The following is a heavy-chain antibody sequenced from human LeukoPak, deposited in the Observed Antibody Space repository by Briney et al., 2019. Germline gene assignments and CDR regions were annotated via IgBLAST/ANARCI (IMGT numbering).Heavy chain of an antibody. CDR3: ATPGSSYGGYNWGVLGY. Sequence: VSVKVSCKVSGYTLTELSMHWVRQAPGKGLEWMGGFDPEDGETIYAQKFQGRVTMTEDTSTDTAYMELSSLRSGDTAVYYCATPGSSYGGYNWGVLGYWGQGTLVTVSS. V-gene: IGHV1-24*01. D-gene: IGHD5-18*01. CDR1: GYTLTELS. CDR2: FDPEDGET. J-gene: IGHJ1*01.